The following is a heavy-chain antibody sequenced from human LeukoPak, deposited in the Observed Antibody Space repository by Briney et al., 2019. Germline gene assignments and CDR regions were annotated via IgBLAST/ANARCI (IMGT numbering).Heavy chain of an antibody. CDR3: ARDATRYGYSSGWYENYYYHGMDV. CDR1: GFTFSSYS. Sequence: GGSLRLSCAVSGFTFSSYSMNWVRQAPGKGLEWVSFISSSSSYIYYADSVKGRFTISRDNAKNSLYLQMNSLRAEDTAVYYCARDATRYGYSSGWYENYYYHGMDVWGQGTTVTVSS. CDR2: ISSSSSYI. D-gene: IGHD6-19*01. J-gene: IGHJ6*02. V-gene: IGHV3-21*01.